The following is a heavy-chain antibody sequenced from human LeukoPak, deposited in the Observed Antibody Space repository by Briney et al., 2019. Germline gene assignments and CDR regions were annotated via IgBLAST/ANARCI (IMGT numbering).Heavy chain of an antibody. CDR2: IYYSGST. Sequence: SETLSLTCTVSGGSISSSIYYWGWIRQPPGKGLEWIGSIYYSGSTYYNPSLKSRVTISVDTSKNQFSLKLSSVTAADTAVYYCARHAGDGIAAAVVGWFDPWGQGTLVTVSS. V-gene: IGHV4-39*01. CDR1: GGSISSSIYY. CDR3: ARHAGDGIAAAVVGWFDP. J-gene: IGHJ5*02. D-gene: IGHD6-13*01.